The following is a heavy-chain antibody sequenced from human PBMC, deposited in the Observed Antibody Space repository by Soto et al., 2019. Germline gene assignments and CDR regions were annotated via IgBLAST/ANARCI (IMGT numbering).Heavy chain of an antibody. V-gene: IGHV4-30-4*01. J-gene: IGHJ6*02. CDR3: ARDWPHLFGPYYYYGMDV. CDR2: IYYSGST. CDR1: GGSISSGDYY. D-gene: IGHD3-9*01. Sequence: SETLSLTCTVSGGSISSGDYYWSWIRQPPGKGLEWIGYIYYSGSTYYNPSLKSRVTISVDTSKNQFSLKLSSVTAADTAVYYCARDWPHLFGPYYYYGMDVWGQGTTVTVSS.